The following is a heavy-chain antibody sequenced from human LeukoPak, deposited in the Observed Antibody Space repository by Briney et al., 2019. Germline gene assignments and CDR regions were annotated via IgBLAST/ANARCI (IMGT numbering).Heavy chain of an antibody. D-gene: IGHD7-27*01. Sequence: GGSLRLSCAASGFTFSNYSMNWVRQAPGKGLEWVSYITSSSSTIYYADSVKGRFTVSRDNAKNSLYLQMNSLRAEDTAVYYCARDPPGAHFDYWGQGTLVTVSS. V-gene: IGHV3-48*04. CDR1: GFTFSNYS. CDR3: ARDPPGAHFDY. CDR2: ITSSSSTI. J-gene: IGHJ4*02.